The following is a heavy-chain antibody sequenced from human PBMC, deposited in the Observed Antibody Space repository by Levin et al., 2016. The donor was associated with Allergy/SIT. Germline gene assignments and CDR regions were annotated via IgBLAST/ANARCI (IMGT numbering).Heavy chain of an antibody. J-gene: IGHJ4*02. D-gene: IGHD4-11*01. V-gene: IGHV5-51*01. CDR3: ARQVGTVTTSSFDY. Sequence: VRQMPGKGLEWMGIIYPGDSDTRYSPSFQGQVTISADKSISTAYLQWSSLKASDTAMYYCARQVGTVTTSSFDYWGQGTLVTVSS. CDR2: IYPGDSDT.